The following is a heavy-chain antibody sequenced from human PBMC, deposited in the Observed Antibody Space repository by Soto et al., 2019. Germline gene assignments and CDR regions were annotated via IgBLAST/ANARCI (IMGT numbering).Heavy chain of an antibody. CDR2: ISSGGDST. Sequence: EVQLLESGGGLVQPGGSLRLSCAASGFTFSSYAMGWVRQAPGKGLEWVSAISSGGDSTYYTDSVKGRFTISRDNSRNPLQLQMSSLGADDTAVYYCAKVTAAQRLVYDYWGQGTLVTVSS. V-gene: IGHV3-23*01. D-gene: IGHD2-21*02. CDR3: AKVTAAQRLVYDY. CDR1: GFTFSSYA. J-gene: IGHJ4*02.